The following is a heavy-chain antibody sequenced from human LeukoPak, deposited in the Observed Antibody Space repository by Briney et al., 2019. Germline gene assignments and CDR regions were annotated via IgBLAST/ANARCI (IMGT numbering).Heavy chain of an antibody. D-gene: IGHD4-23*01. CDR2: IYSGGST. V-gene: IGHV3-66*01. Sequence: GGSLRLSCAASGFTVSSNYMSWVRQAPGKGLEWVSVIYSGGSTYYADSVKGRFTISRDNSKNTLYLQMNSLRAEDTAVYYCAGTTVVNNYFDYWGQGTLVTASS. CDR1: GFTVSSNY. J-gene: IGHJ4*02. CDR3: AGTTVVNNYFDY.